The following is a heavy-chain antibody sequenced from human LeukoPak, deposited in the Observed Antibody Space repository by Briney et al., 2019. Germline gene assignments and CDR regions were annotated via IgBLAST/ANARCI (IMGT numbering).Heavy chain of an antibody. CDR3: AKALYYDSSGGDY. Sequence: GGSLRLSCAASGFTFSSYGMSWVRQAPGKGLEWVSAISGSGGSTYYADSVKGRFTISRDNSKNTLYLQMNSLRAEDTAVYYCAKALYYDSSGGDYWGQGTLVTVSS. D-gene: IGHD3-22*01. J-gene: IGHJ4*02. CDR1: GFTFSSYG. CDR2: ISGSGGST. V-gene: IGHV3-23*01.